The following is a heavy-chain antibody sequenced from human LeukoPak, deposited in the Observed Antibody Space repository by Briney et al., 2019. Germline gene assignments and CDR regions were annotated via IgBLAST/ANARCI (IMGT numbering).Heavy chain of an antibody. J-gene: IGHJ4*02. V-gene: IGHV4-34*01. Sequence: SETLSLTCAVCGGSFSGYYWSWLRQPPGKGLEWIGEINHSGSTNYNPSLKSRVTISVDTSKNQFSLKLSSVTAADTAVYYCARGVAARAYGYWGQGTLVTVSS. CDR2: INHSGST. D-gene: IGHD6-6*01. CDR3: ARGVAARAYGY. CDR1: GGSFSGYY.